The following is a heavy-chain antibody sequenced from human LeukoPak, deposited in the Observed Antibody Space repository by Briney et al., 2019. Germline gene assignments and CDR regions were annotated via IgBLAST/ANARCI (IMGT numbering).Heavy chain of an antibody. CDR3: ANDQLARLSRPYVFDI. V-gene: IGHV3-30*18. CDR2: ISYDGSKK. D-gene: IGHD1-1*01. J-gene: IGHJ3*02. Sequence: GGSLRLSCAASGFTLSTYAMHWVRQAPGRGVEWGAGISYDGSKKYFADSVRGRFTISRDNSKNTLYLQMSSLRPEDTAVYYCANDQLARLSRPYVFDIWGQGTMVTVSS. CDR1: GFTLSTYA.